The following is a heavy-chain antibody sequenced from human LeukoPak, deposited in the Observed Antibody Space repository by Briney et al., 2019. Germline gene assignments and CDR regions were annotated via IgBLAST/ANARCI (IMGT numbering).Heavy chain of an antibody. Sequence: GGSLRLSCAASGFTFSSYAMSWVRQAPGKGLERVSAISGSGGSTYNADSVKGRFTISRDNSKNTLDLQMNSLRAEDRAVYYCAKDVGGATRFLDYWGQGTLVTVSS. CDR3: AKDVGGATRFLDY. V-gene: IGHV3-23*01. D-gene: IGHD1-26*01. CDR1: GFTFSSYA. J-gene: IGHJ4*02. CDR2: ISGSGGST.